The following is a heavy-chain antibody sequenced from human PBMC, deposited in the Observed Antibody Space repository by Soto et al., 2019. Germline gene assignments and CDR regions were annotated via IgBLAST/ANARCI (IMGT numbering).Heavy chain of an antibody. CDR2: ISGSGGST. V-gene: IGHV3-23*01. CDR3: AKDLVEMATNALFDY. CDR1: GFTFSSYA. J-gene: IGHJ4*02. D-gene: IGHD5-12*01. Sequence: PGGSLRLSCAASGFTFSSYAMSWVRQAPGKGLEWVSAISGSGGSTYYADSVKGRFTISRDNFKNTLYLQMNSLRAEDTAVYYCAKDLVEMATNALFDYWGQGTLVTVSS.